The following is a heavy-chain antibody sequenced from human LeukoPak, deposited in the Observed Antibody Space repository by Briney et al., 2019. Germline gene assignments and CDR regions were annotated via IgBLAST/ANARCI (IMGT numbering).Heavy chain of an antibody. CDR3: ARASSSWFGARGVTDY. V-gene: IGHV3-11*01. J-gene: IGHJ4*02. Sequence: GGSLRLSCAASGFTFSDYYMSWIRQAPGKGLEWVPYISSSGSTIYYADSVKGRFTISRDNAKNSLYLQRNSVRAEDTAVYYCARASSSWFGARGVTDYWGQGTLVTVSS. CDR1: GFTFSDYY. D-gene: IGHD6-13*01. CDR2: ISSSGSTI.